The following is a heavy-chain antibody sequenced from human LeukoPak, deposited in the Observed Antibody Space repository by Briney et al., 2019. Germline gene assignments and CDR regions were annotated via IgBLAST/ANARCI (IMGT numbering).Heavy chain of an antibody. D-gene: IGHD3-3*01. CDR3: ARGDYDFWSGYHWFDP. J-gene: IGHJ5*02. CDR2: IYYSGST. Sequence: SETLSLTCTVSGGSISSSSYYWGWIRQPPGKGLEWIGSIYYSGSTYYNPSLKSRVTISVDTSKNQFSLKLSSVTAADTAVYYCARGDYDFWSGYHWFDPWGQGTLVTVSS. CDR1: GGSISSSSYY. V-gene: IGHV4-39*01.